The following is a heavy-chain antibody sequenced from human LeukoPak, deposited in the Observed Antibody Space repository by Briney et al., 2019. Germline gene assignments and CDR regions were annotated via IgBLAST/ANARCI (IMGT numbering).Heavy chain of an antibody. CDR1: GDSITSYY. CDR2: IYSSGST. J-gene: IGHJ4*02. V-gene: IGHV4-4*07. Sequence: PSETLSLTCTVSGDSITSYYWHWIRQPAGKGLEWIGRIYSSGSTSYNPSLKSRVAMSVDTSKNQFSLKLTSVTAANTAVYYCAREHDYGDYFDYWGQGTLVTVSS. CDR3: AREHDYGDYFDY. D-gene: IGHD4-17*01.